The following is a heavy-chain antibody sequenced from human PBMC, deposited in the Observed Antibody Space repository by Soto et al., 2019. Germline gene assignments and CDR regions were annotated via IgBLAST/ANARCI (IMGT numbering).Heavy chain of an antibody. CDR1: GYTFTSYY. CDR3: ARDLPRAGKYHNWFDP. J-gene: IGHJ5*02. V-gene: IGHV1-46*01. Sequence: ASVKVSCKASGYTFTSYYMHWVRQAPGQGLEWMGIINPSGGSTSYAQKFQGRVTMTRDTSTSTVYMELSSLRSEDTAVYYCARDLPRAGKYHNWFDPWGQGTLVTVSS. D-gene: IGHD6-19*01. CDR2: INPSGGST.